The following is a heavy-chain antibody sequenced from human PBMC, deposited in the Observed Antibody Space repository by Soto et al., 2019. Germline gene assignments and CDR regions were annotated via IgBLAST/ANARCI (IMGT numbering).Heavy chain of an antibody. J-gene: IGHJ4*02. CDR3: ARLYYGGNDY. V-gene: IGHV3-48*03. D-gene: IGHD4-17*01. Sequence: GGSLRLSCAASGFTFSSYEMNWVRQAPGKGLEWVSYISSSGSTIYYADSVKGRFTISRDNAKNSLYLQMNSLRAEDTAVYYCARLYYGGNDYWGQGTLVTVSS. CDR2: ISSSGSTI. CDR1: GFTFSSYE.